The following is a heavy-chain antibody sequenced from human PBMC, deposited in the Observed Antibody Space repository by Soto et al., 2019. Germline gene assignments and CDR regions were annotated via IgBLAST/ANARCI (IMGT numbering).Heavy chain of an antibody. J-gene: IGHJ4*02. CDR3: ARDRGYYYDSSGYYLEPYFDY. Sequence: SETLSLTCTVSGGSISSYYWSWIRQPPGKGLEWIGYIYYSGSTNYNPSLKSRVTISVDTSKNQFSLKLSSVTAADTAVYYCARDRGYYYDSSGYYLEPYFDYWGQGTLVTVSS. V-gene: IGHV4-59*01. D-gene: IGHD3-22*01. CDR1: GGSISSYY. CDR2: IYYSGST.